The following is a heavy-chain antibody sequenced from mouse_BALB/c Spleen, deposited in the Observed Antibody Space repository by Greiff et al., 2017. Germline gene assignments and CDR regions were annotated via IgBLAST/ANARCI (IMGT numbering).Heavy chain of an antibody. CDR2: ISSGSSTI. Sequence: EVQRVESGGGLVQPGGSRKLSCAASGFTFSSFGMHWVRQAPEKGLEWVAYISSGSSTIYYADTVKGRFTISRDNPKNTLFLQMTSLRSEDTAMYYCARSHFRGFAYWGQGTLVTVSA. CDR3: ARSHFRGFAY. D-gene: IGHD3-2*02. J-gene: IGHJ3*01. CDR1: GFTFSSFG. V-gene: IGHV5-17*02.